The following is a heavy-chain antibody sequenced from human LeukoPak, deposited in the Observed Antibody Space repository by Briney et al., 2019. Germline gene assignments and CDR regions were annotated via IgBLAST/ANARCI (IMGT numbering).Heavy chain of an antibody. J-gene: IGHJ5*02. V-gene: IGHV3-48*01. CDR1: GFTFSSYS. CDR3: ARYEAVAGWFDP. D-gene: IGHD6-19*01. CDR2: ISSSSSTT. Sequence: GGSLRLSCAASGFTFSSYSMNWVRQAPGKGLEWVSYISSSSSTTYYADSVKGRFTISRDNAKNSLYLQMNSLRAEDTAVYYCARYEAVAGWFDPWGQGTLVTVSS.